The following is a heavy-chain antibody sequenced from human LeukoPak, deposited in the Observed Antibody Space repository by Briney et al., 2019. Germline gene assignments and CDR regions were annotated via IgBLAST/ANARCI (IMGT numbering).Heavy chain of an antibody. CDR2: IYYSGST. J-gene: IGHJ3*02. V-gene: IGHV4-39*02. D-gene: IGHD1-26*01. Sequence: SETLSLTCTVSGGSISSSSYYWGWIRQPPGTGLEWIGSIYYSGSTYYNPSLKSRVTISVDTSKNQFSLKLSSVTAADTAVYYCARDRGGSYYIDAFDIWGQGTMVTVSS. CDR3: ARDRGGSYYIDAFDI. CDR1: GGSISSSSYY.